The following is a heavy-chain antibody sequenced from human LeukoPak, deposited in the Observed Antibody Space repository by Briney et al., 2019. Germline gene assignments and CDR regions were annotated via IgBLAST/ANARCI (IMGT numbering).Heavy chain of an antibody. D-gene: IGHD3-3*01. J-gene: IGHJ6*02. CDR2: ISYDGSNK. V-gene: IGHV3-30-3*01. Sequence: PGRSLRLSCAASGFTFSSYAMHWVRQAPGKGLEWVAVISYDGSNKYYADSVKGRFTISRDNSKNTLYPQMNSLRAEDTAVYYCVRVGSYYDFWSGYYDMDVWGQGTTVTVSS. CDR3: VRVGSYYDFWSGYYDMDV. CDR1: GFTFSSYA.